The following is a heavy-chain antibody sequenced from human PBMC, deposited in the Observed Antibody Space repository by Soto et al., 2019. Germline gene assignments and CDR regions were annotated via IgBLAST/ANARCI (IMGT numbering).Heavy chain of an antibody. J-gene: IGHJ6*02. CDR2: INAGNGNT. V-gene: IGHV1-3*01. CDR3: ARDRSSSNYYYYYGMDV. CDR1: GYTFTSYA. Sequence: ASVKVSCKASGYTFTSYAMHWVRQAPGQRLEWMGWINAGNGNTKYSQKFQGRVTITRDTSASTAYMELSSLRSEDTAVYYCARDRSSSNYYYYYGMDVWGQGTPVTVSS. D-gene: IGHD6-13*01.